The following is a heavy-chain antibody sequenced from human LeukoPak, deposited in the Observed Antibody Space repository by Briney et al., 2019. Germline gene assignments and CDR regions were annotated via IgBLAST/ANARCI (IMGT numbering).Heavy chain of an antibody. V-gene: IGHV3-7*01. CDR1: GFTFSDYW. Sequence: GGSLRLSCTASGFTFSDYWMTWVRQAPGKGPEWVANIKQDGSQRYYVDSVRGRFTISRENAKNSLFLQMNGLRAEDTAVYYCARRGGSSSRRSPIDYWGQGTLVTVSS. CDR2: IKQDGSQR. CDR3: ARRGGSSSRRSPIDY. D-gene: IGHD6-6*01. J-gene: IGHJ4*02.